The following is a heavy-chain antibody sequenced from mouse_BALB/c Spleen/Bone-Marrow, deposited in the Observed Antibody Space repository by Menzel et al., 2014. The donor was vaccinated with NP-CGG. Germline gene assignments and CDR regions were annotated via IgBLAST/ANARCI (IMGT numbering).Heavy chain of an antibody. CDR2: ISSGSSTI. CDR1: GFTFSSFG. V-gene: IGHV5-17*02. J-gene: IGHJ2*01. CDR3: TRGGNWDDFDS. Sequence: EVVLVESGGGLVQPGGSRKLSCAASGFTFSSFGMHWVRQAPEKGLEWVAYISSGSSTIFYADTVKGRFTVSRDNPKNTLFLQMTSLRSEDTAMYFCTRGGNWDDFDSWGQGTTLTVSS. D-gene: IGHD4-1*01.